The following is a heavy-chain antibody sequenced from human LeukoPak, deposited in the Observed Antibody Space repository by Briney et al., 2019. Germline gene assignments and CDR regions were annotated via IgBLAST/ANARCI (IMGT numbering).Heavy chain of an antibody. V-gene: IGHV3-7*05. D-gene: IGHD5-12*01. CDR1: GLTFNTYW. CDR2: INRDGSEK. CDR3: GRGPGYRSDY. Sequence: PGGSLRLSCAASGLTFNTYWMTWVRQAPGEGLEWVANINRDGSEKNYVGSVRGRFTISRDNTKNSLYLQMNSFTVEDTAVYYCGRGPGYRSDYWGQGTLVTVSS. J-gene: IGHJ4*02.